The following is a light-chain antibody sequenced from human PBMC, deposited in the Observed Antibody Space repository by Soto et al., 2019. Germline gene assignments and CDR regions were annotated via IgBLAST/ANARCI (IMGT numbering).Light chain of an antibody. CDR2: DAS. CDR3: QQRSNWPLT. CDR1: QSVSSY. Sequence: EIVLTQSPATLSLSPGERATLSCRASQSVSSYLAWYQQKPGQAPRLLIYDASNRATGIPARFSGSGSGTXFTLTXSSLEPEDFAVYYCQQRSNWPLTFGGGTKVDIK. V-gene: IGKV3-11*01. J-gene: IGKJ4*01.